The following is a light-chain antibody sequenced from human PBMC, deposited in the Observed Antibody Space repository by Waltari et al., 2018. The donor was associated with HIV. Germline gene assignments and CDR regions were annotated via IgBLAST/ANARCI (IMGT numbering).Light chain of an antibody. J-gene: IGLJ3*02. CDR3: CSYADKYTWV. CDR2: DVN. CDR1: SSDVGGYNY. Sequence: QSALTQPRSMSGSPGQSVTISCTGTSSDVGGYNYVSWYQQHPGKAPKLMVFDVNNRRSGCPDRFSGLKAGNPASLTVSGRQAEDGADYYCCSYADKYTWVFGGATKLPVL. V-gene: IGLV2-11*01.